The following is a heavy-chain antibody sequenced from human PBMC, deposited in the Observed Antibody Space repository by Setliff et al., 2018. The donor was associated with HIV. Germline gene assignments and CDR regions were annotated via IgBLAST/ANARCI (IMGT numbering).Heavy chain of an antibody. V-gene: IGHV3-49*02. CDR1: GFTFGDYL. CDR2: IRSKAYGGTP. CDR3: ARGLTSRRGNWFDP. J-gene: IGHJ5*02. Sequence: SGGSLRLSCTASGFTFGDYLMSWVRQAPGKGLEWVGFIRSKAYGGTPEYAASLGGRFTISRDDSKSIAYLQMSSLQTAADTAVYYCARGLTSRRGNWFDPLGQGTLVTVSS. D-gene: IGHD3-10*01.